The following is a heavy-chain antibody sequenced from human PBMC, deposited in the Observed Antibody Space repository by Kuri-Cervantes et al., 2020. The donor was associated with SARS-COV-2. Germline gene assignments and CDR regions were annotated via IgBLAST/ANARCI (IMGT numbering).Heavy chain of an antibody. D-gene: IGHD6-13*01. CDR2: IIPIFGRA. CDR1: GDTFSSYA. V-gene: IGHV1-69*04. CDR3: ARGGASYSGSWFDYDVDF. J-gene: IGHJ4*02. Sequence: SVKVSCKASGDTFSSYAISWVRQAPGQGLEWMGRIIPIFGRANYAQKFQGRVTMTTDKSTSTAYMELSSLRSEDTAVYYCARGGASYSGSWFDYDVDFWGQGTLVTVSS.